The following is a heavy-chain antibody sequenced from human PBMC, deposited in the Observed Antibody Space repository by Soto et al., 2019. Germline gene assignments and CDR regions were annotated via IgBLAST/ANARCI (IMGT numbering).Heavy chain of an antibody. D-gene: IGHD6-6*01. CDR2: IYHGGNT. J-gene: IGHJ4*02. CDR3: ARFVPTEGVHS. CDR1: AGAINSINW. Sequence: SESLCRTGALSAGAINSINWCRAFRQPPRKALERLWEIYHGGNTNYNPYLRSRVNISVEESKNQFSLKLSSVTAADTAVDYCARFVPTEGVHSWGEGTLVPVS. V-gene: IGHV4-4*02.